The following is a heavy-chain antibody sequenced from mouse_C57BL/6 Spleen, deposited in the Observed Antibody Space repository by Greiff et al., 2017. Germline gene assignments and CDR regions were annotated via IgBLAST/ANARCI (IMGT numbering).Heavy chain of an antibody. CDR3: ARTTVVDWYFDV. V-gene: IGHV1-61*01. J-gene: IGHJ1*03. D-gene: IGHD1-1*01. Sequence: QVQLKQPGAELVRPGSSVKLSCKASGYTFTSYWMDWVKQRPGQGLEWIGNIYPSDSETHYNQKFKDKATLTVDKSSSTAYMQLSSLTSEDSAVYYCARTTVVDWYFDVWGTGTTVTVSS. CDR2: IYPSDSET. CDR1: GYTFTSYW.